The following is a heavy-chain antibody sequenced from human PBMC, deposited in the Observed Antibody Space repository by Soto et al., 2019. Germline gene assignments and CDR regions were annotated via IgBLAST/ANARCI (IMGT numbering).Heavy chain of an antibody. J-gene: IGHJ6*02. CDR3: ARLVADSSWYYYGLDV. CDR2: IFSNHER. Sequence: QVTLKESGPVLVKATETLTLTCSISGFSLTTGGMGVSWFRQPPGKALEWLAHIFSNHERWYTTSLQPRLSISADNHKKPVVLTMTAMGPVDAATYFCARLVADSSWYYYGLDVWCQGASVTV. CDR1: GFSLTTGGMG. D-gene: IGHD3-10*01. V-gene: IGHV2-26*03.